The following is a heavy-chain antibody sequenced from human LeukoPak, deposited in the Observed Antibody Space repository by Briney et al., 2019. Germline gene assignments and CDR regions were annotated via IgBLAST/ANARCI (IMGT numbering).Heavy chain of an antibody. CDR3: AREGPRGISQFDY. J-gene: IGHJ4*02. Sequence: GGSLRLSCAASGFIFSNYGMHWARQAPGKGLEWVALIWYDGSNKYYTDSVKGRLTISRDNSKNTLYLQMNSLRAEDTAVYYCAREGPRGISQFDYWGQGTLVTVSS. V-gene: IGHV3-33*01. CDR1: GFIFSNYG. D-gene: IGHD1-14*01. CDR2: IWYDGSNK.